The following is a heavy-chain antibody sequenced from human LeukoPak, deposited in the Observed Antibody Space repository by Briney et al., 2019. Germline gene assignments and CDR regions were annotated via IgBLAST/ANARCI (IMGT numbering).Heavy chain of an antibody. CDR2: ISGSGGST. CDR3: AKDPVVVYVRDWFDP. Sequence: GGSLRLSCAASGFTFSSYAMSWVRQAPGKGLEWVSAISGSGGSTYYADSVEGRFTISRDNSKNTLYLQMNSLRAEDTAVYYCAKDPVVVYVRDWFDPWGQGTLVTVSS. V-gene: IGHV3-23*01. J-gene: IGHJ5*02. CDR1: GFTFSSYA. D-gene: IGHD2-15*01.